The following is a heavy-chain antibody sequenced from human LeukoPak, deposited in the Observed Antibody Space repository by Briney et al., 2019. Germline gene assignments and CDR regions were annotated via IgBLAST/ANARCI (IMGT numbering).Heavy chain of an antibody. CDR1: GFTFSDYF. CDR3: AKASWGMDV. CDR2: ISTIDGII. V-gene: IGHV3-11*01. J-gene: IGHJ6*04. Sequence: GGSLRLSCVASGFTFSDYFMTWIRQPPGKPLECVSYISTIDGIIYYADSVRDRFTISRDNAKSSLFLQMNNLRAEDTVVYYCAKASWGMDVWGKGSSVIVS.